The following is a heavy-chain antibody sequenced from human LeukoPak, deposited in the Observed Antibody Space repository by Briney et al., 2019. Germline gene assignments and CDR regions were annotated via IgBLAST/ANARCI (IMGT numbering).Heavy chain of an antibody. J-gene: IGHJ5*02. CDR2: TIPIFGTA. D-gene: IGHD4-17*01. CDR1: GYTFTSYD. V-gene: IGHV1-69*06. Sequence: SVKVSCKASGYTFTSYDINWVRQATGQGLEWMGGTIPIFGTANYAQKFQGRVTITADKSTSTAYMELSSLRSEDTAVYYCARDYGDYGLGPVSDPWGQGTLVTVSS. CDR3: ARDYGDYGLGPVSDP.